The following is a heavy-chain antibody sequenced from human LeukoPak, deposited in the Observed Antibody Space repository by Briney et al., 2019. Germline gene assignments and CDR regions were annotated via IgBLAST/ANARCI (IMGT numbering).Heavy chain of an antibody. V-gene: IGHV3-30*04. CDR1: GLTFSRYV. Sequence: GGSLRLSCAASGLTFSRYVMIWVRQAPGKGLQWVSTISYDGDNKYYVDSVKGRFTISRDNSKNTLYLQMNSLRAEDTAVYYCARAGGQLLHGFGYFEYWGQGTLVTVSS. D-gene: IGHD6-13*01. CDR3: ARAGGQLLHGFGYFEY. J-gene: IGHJ4*02. CDR2: ISYDGDNK.